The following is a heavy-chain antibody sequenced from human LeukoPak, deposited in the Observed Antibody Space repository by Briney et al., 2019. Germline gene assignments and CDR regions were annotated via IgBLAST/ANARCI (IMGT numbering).Heavy chain of an antibody. J-gene: IGHJ1*01. D-gene: IGHD2-8*01. CDR1: GGSFSIYY. Sequence: SETLSLTCAVYGGSFSIYYWNWIRQPPGKGLEWIGEINDSGSTNYNASLKSRVTISVDTSKNQFSLKLSSVTAADTAVYYCARASKRDCPNGVCRDRYFPHWGQGTLVTVSS. CDR3: ARASKRDCPNGVCRDRYFPH. CDR2: INDSGST. V-gene: IGHV4-34*01.